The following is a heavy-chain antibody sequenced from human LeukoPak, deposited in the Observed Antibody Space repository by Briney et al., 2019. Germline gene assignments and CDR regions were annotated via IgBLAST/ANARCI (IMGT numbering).Heavy chain of an antibody. Sequence: GGSLRLSCAASGFTFSSYSMNWVRQAPGKGLEWVSYISSSSSNIYYADSVKGRFTISRDNAKNSLYLQMNSLRAEDTAVYYCARDPSTYYYDSSGSRYYYYMDVWGKGTTVTVSS. D-gene: IGHD3-22*01. CDR3: ARDPSTYYYDSSGSRYYYYMDV. V-gene: IGHV3-48*01. CDR2: ISSSSSNI. J-gene: IGHJ6*03. CDR1: GFTFSSYS.